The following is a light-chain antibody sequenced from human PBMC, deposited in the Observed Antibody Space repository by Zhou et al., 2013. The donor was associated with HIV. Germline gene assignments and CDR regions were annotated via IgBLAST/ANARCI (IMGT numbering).Light chain of an antibody. Sequence: EIVLTQSPDTLSLSPGESATLSCSASQSVSHFLAWYQQKPGQAPRLLIYDASNRATGIPDRFSGSGSGTDFTLTISRLEPEDFAVYYCQHYGTSPLTFGGGTKVEIK. CDR3: QHYGTSPLT. CDR2: DAS. V-gene: IGKV3-20*01. CDR1: QSVSHF. J-gene: IGKJ4*01.